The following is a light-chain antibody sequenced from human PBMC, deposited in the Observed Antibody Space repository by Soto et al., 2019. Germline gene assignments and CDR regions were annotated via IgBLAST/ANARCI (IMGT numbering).Light chain of an antibody. J-gene: IGKJ4*01. Sequence: EIVMTQSPATLYVSPGERATLSCRASQSVNSNLAWYRQKPGQAPRLLISDASTRATGVPARFSGSGSGTEFTLTICSLQAEDSGIYYCQQYNFWPPLTFVGGTKVEIK. V-gene: IGKV3-15*01. CDR1: QSVNSN. CDR2: DAS. CDR3: QQYNFWPPLT.